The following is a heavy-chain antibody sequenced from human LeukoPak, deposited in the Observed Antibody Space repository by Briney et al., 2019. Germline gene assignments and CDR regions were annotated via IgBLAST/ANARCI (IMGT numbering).Heavy chain of an antibody. D-gene: IGHD2-15*01. CDR3: VRGGESTWS. Sequence: PGGFLRLSCAASGFTFSSYWMHWVRQAPGKGPVWVSRINNDGSGTTYADSVKGRFTISRDDAKNTLYLQMNSLRAEDTAVYYCVRGGESTWSWGQGTLATVSS. V-gene: IGHV3-74*01. J-gene: IGHJ5*02. CDR2: INNDGSGT. CDR1: GFTFSSYW.